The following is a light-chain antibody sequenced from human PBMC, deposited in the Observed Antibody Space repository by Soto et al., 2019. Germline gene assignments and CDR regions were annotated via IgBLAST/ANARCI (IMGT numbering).Light chain of an antibody. Sequence: QSVLTQPPSASGTPGQRVTISCSGSSSNIGSNSVYWYQQLPGTAPKLLIFGNNQRPSGVPDRLSGSKSGTSASLAISGLRSEDEADYYCAAWDDSLSAVVFGGGTQLTVL. CDR2: GNN. CDR3: AAWDDSLSAVV. CDR1: SSNIGSNS. V-gene: IGLV1-47*01. J-gene: IGLJ2*01.